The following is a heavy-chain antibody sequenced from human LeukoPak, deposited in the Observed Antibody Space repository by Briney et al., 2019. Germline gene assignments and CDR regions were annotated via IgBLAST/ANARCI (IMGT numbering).Heavy chain of an antibody. CDR1: SYX. D-gene: IGHD6-13*01. V-gene: IGHV3-23*01. CDR2: ISGSGGST. J-gene: IGHJ4*02. Sequence: SYXXXXVRQAPGKGREWVSAISGSGGSTYYADSVKGRFTISRDNSKNTLYLQMNSLRAEDTAVYYCAKDEAAAGGGYYWGQGTLVTVSS. CDR3: AKDEAAAGGGYY.